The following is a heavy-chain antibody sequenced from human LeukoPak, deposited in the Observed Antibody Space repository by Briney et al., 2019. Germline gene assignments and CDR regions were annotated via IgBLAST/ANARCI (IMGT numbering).Heavy chain of an antibody. CDR3: ARSGGATTPYYFDY. V-gene: IGHV1-69*13. Sequence: ASVKVSCKASGYTFTSYGISWVRQAPGQGLEWMGGIIPIFGTANYAQKFQGRVTITADESTSTAYMELSSLRSEDTAVYYCARSGGATTPYYFDYWGQGTLVTVSS. CDR1: GYTFTSYG. J-gene: IGHJ4*02. CDR2: IIPIFGTA. D-gene: IGHD1-26*01.